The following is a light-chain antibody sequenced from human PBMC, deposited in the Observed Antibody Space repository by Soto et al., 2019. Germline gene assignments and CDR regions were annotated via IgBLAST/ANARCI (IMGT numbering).Light chain of an antibody. J-gene: IGKJ2*01. CDR3: QQAYSAPHT. CDR2: AAS. V-gene: IGKV1-39*01. Sequence: DLQMTQSPSSLSASVGDRVTITCRASQSIGTSLNWYQQKTGRAPKLLIYAASTLQSGVPSRFSGSGSGTDFTLTIGSLQPEDFASYSCQQAYSAPHTFGQGTNLEI. CDR1: QSIGTS.